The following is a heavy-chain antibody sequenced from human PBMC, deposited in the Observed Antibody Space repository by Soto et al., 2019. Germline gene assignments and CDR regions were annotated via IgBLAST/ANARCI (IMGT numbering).Heavy chain of an antibody. V-gene: IGHV4-59*01. Sequence: PSETLSLTCTVSGGSISSYYWSWIRQPPGKGLGWIGYIYYSGSTNYNPSLKSRVTISVDTSKNQFSLKLSSVTAADTAVYYCARDTSPGIEAASWLGEDFGMDVWGQGTTVTVSS. CDR1: GGSISSYY. J-gene: IGHJ6*02. CDR2: IYYSGST. D-gene: IGHD6-13*01. CDR3: ARDTSPGIEAASWLGEDFGMDV.